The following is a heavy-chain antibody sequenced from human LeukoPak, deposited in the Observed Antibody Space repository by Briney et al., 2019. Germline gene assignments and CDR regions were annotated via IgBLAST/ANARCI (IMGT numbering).Heavy chain of an antibody. Sequence: GGSLRLSCAASGFTFSNAWMSWVRQAPGKGLEWVGRIKSKTDGGTTDYAAPVKGRFTISRDNAKNSLYLQMNSLRAEDTAVYYCARDTVQQWYYYYYYMDVWGKGTTVTISS. CDR2: IKSKTDGGTT. J-gene: IGHJ6*03. D-gene: IGHD6-19*01. CDR3: ARDTVQQWYYYYYYMDV. V-gene: IGHV3-15*01. CDR1: GFTFSNAW.